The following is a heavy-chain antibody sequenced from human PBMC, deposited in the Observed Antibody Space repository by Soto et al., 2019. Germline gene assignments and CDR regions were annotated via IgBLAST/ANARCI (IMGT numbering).Heavy chain of an antibody. CDR1: GFTFSDHY. CDR3: ARGHHSMDV. J-gene: IGHJ6*02. CDR2: ITPSSSYT. V-gene: IGHV3-11*06. Sequence: VGSLRLSCAASGFTFSDHYMSWIRQAPGKGLEWIYYITPSSSYTHYAASVRGRFTIYRDNAENPLHLQMNSLRAEDTALYYCARGHHSMDVWGQGATVTVSS.